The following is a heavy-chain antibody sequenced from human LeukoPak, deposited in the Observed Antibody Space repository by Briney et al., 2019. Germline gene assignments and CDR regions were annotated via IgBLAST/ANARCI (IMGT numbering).Heavy chain of an antibody. CDR2: ISGGSINT. J-gene: IGHJ4*02. Sequence: PGGSLRLSCAASGFTFSAFAMNWVRQAPGRGLEWVSAISGGSINTYHADSVKGRLTISRDDSKITLYLQMNSLRAEDTAVYYCAKVIGGRWLQPYYWGQGTLVTVSS. V-gene: IGHV3-23*01. CDR1: GFTFSAFA. CDR3: AKVIGGRWLQPYY. D-gene: IGHD5-24*01.